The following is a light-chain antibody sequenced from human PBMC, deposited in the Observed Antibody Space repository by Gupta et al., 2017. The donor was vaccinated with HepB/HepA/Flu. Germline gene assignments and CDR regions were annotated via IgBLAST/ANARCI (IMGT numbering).Light chain of an antibody. CDR1: QSSLYSSNNKNY. CDR2: WAS. Sequence: DIVMTQSPDSLAVSLGERATINCKSSQSSLYSSNNKNYLAWYQQKPGQPPKLLIYWASTREYGVPDRFSGSGSGTDFTLTISSLQAEDVAVYYCQQDHSTPLTFGGGTXVEIK. CDR3: QQDHSTPLT. V-gene: IGKV4-1*01. J-gene: IGKJ4*01.